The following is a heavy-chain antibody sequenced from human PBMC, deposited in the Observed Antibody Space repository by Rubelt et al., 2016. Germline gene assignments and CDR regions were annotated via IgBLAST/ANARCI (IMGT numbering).Heavy chain of an antibody. CDR1: GGSIRSSFYY. CDR3: ARDPRYHGSGSPFDY. Sequence: QLQLQESGPGLVKPSETLSLTCSVSGGSIRSSFYYWGWIRQPPGKGLEWIGSINYSGSTYYNPSLKNRVTISVDTSKNQFSLKVTLVTAADTAVYYCARDPRYHGSGSPFDYWGQGALVTVSS. D-gene: IGHD3-10*01. J-gene: IGHJ4*02. V-gene: IGHV4-39*07. CDR2: INYSGST.